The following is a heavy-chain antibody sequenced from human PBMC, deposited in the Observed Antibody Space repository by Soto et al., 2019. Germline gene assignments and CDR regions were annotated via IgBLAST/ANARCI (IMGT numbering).Heavy chain of an antibody. Sequence: PGGPLRLSCSASWFTFRSYWMTWVRQAPGKGLEWVANINKDGSEKDYVDCVKGRFTISRDNAKNSLYLEMNSLRVEDTAVHYCARDRRGLGYWGKGPLVTVSS. CDR1: WFTFRSYW. CDR2: INKDGSEK. V-gene: IGHV3-7*03. CDR3: ARDRRGLGY. J-gene: IGHJ4*02.